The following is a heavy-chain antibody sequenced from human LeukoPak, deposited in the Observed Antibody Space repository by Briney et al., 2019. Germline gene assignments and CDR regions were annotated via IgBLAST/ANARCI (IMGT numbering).Heavy chain of an antibody. CDR2: MFDGGTT. CDR3: AKGQVVAAKRYFDY. D-gene: IGHD2-15*01. CDR1: GFSFSTYT. Sequence: GGSLRLSCATSGFSFSTYTMSWVRQAPGKGLEWLSIMFDGGTTYYADSVKGRASISRDTSKNTLHLQMNSLRAEDTALYYCAKGQVVAAKRYFDYWGQGTLVTVSS. V-gene: IGHV3-53*05. J-gene: IGHJ4*02.